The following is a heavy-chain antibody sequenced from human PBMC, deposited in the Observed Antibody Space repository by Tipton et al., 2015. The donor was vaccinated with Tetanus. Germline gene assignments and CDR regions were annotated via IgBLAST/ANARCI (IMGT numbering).Heavy chain of an antibody. J-gene: IGHJ4*02. D-gene: IGHD2-2*01. V-gene: IGHV3-7*01. Sequence: GSLRLSCVASGFTFRSYWMSWVRQAPGKGLERVANIKEDGSEMYYADSVKGRFTISRDNARNSLSVHMNSLTAEDTAVYYCARDSPDILLVPAVWGQGTLVTVSS. CDR3: ARDSPDILLVPAV. CDR1: GFTFRSYW. CDR2: IKEDGSEM.